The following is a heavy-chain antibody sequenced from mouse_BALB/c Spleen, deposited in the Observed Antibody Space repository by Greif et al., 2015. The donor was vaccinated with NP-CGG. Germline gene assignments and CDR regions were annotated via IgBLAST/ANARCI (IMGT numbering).Heavy chain of an antibody. V-gene: IGHV5-12-2*01. J-gene: IGHJ1*01. CDR1: GFTFSSYT. CDR3: ARFGSTMITTWYFDV. D-gene: IGHD2-4*01. Sequence: DVHLVESGGGLVQPGGSLKLSCAASGFTFSSYTMSWVRQTPEKRLEWVAYISNGGGSTYYPDTVKGRFTISRDNAKNTLYLQMSSLKSEDTAMYYCARFGSTMITTWYFDVWSAGTTVTVSS. CDR2: ISNGGGST.